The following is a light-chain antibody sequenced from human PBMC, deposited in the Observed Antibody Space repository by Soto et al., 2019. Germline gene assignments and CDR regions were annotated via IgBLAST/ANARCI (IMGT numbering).Light chain of an antibody. CDR3: SSFTSSHTGV. J-gene: IGLJ3*02. V-gene: IGLV2-14*01. CDR2: EVS. CDR1: SSDVGGYNY. Sequence: QSALTQPASVSGSPGQSITISCTGTSSDVGGYNYVSWYQQHPGKAPKLMIYEVSNRPSGVSNRFSDSKSGNTASLTISGLQAEDEADYYCSSFTSSHTGVFGGGTKLTVL.